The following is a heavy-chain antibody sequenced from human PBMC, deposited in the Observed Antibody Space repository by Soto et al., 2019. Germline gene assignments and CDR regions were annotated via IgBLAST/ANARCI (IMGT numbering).Heavy chain of an antibody. CDR1: GFTFSSYA. J-gene: IGHJ4*02. CDR3: AKDRDSSSKVLDY. V-gene: IGHV3-23*01. D-gene: IGHD6-6*01. CDR2: ISGSGGTT. Sequence: PGGSLRLSCAASGFTFSSYAMSWVRQAPGKGLEWVSVISGSGGTTYYADSVKGRFTFSRDNSKNTLYLQMNSLRGEDTAVYYCAKDRDSSSKVLDYWGQGTLVTVSS.